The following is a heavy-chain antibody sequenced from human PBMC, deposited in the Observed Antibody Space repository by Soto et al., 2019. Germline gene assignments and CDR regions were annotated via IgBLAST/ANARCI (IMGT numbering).Heavy chain of an antibody. CDR2: ISYDGSNK. J-gene: IGHJ4*02. Sequence: GGSLRLSCAASGFTFSSYGMHWVRQAPGKGLEWVAVISYDGSNKYYADSVKGRFTISRDNSKNTLYLQMNSLRAEDTAGYYCARRGTGTYFDYWGQGTLVTVSS. CDR1: GFTFSSYG. CDR3: ARRGTGTYFDY. V-gene: IGHV3-30*03. D-gene: IGHD6-13*01.